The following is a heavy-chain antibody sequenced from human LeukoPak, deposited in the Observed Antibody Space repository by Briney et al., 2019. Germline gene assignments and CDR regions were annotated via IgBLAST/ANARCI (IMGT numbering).Heavy chain of an antibody. CDR3: ARVAHYYDSSGYYYEGFWFDP. V-gene: IGHV3-7*01. D-gene: IGHD3-22*01. J-gene: IGHJ5*02. CDR1: GFTFSSYW. CDR2: IKQDGSEK. Sequence: PGGSLRLSCAASGFTFSSYWMSWVRQAPGKGLEWVANIKQDGSEKYYVDSVKGRFTISRDNAKNSLYLQMNSLRAEDTAVYYCARVAHYYDSSGYYYEGFWFDPWGQGTLVTVSS.